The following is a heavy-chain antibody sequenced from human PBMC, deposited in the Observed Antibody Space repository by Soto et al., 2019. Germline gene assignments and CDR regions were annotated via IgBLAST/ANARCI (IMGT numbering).Heavy chain of an antibody. Sequence: SETLSLTCNMSGDSYSISTYSWSWIRQPPGKALQWIGFIYQSGVTSHNPSLASRVSISLDRSNNQCSLKLKSVTAADTAVYFCAGMPYTSGLRFDPWGPGTLVTVSS. CDR2: IYQSGVT. D-gene: IGHD6-19*01. CDR3: AGMPYTSGLRFDP. J-gene: IGHJ5*02. V-gene: IGHV4-30-2*01. CDR1: GDSYSISTYS.